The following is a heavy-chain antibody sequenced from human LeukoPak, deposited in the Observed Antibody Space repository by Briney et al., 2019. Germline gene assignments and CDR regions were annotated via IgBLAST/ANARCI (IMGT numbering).Heavy chain of an antibody. D-gene: IGHD5-18*01. Sequence: SETLSLTCTVSGGSISSSSYYWGWIRQPPGKGLEWIGSIYYSGSTYYNPSLKSRVTISVDTSKNHFSLKLSSVTAADTAVYYCARGYSYGSTHNDYWGQGTLVTVSS. CDR3: ARGYSYGSTHNDY. CDR1: GGSISSSSYY. J-gene: IGHJ4*02. V-gene: IGHV4-39*01. CDR2: IYYSGST.